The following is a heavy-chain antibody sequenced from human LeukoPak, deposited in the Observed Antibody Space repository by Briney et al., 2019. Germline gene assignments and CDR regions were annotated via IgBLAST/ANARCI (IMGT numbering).Heavy chain of an antibody. CDR2: IYYSGST. V-gene: IGHV4-39*07. CDR3: ARGGYCSSTSCSLYYYYYYMDV. D-gene: IGHD2-2*01. Sequence: SETLSLTCTVSGGSISSSSYYWGWIRQPPGKGLEWIGSIYYSGSTYYNPSLKSRVTISVDTSKNQFSLKLSSVTAADTAVYYCARGGYCSSTSCSLYYYYYYMDVWGKGTAVTVSS. J-gene: IGHJ6*03. CDR1: GGSISSSSYY.